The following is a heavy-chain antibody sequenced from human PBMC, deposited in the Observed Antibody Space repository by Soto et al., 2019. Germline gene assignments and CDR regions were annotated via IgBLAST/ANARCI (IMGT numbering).Heavy chain of an antibody. D-gene: IGHD3-9*01. Sequence: GESLKISCKHSGFNFPTFWIAWVRQMPGKGPEWMGIIYPGDSDTRYSPSFQGQVTISADKSISTAYLQWSSLKASDTAMYYCARGGLYDILPKYGMDVWGQGTTVTVSS. V-gene: IGHV5-51*01. J-gene: IGHJ6*02. CDR1: GFNFPTFW. CDR2: IYPGDSDT. CDR3: ARGGLYDILPKYGMDV.